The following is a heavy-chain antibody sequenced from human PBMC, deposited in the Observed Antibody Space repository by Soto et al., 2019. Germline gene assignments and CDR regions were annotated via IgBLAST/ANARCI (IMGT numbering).Heavy chain of an antibody. Sequence: QVQLVQSGAEVKKPGASVKVSCKASGYTFTSYYMHWVRQAPGQGLEWMGIINPSGGSTSYAQKFQGRVTMTRDTSTSTVYMELSSLRSEDTAVYYGASRVGRADRSSWWDIDYWGQGTLVTVSS. CDR2: INPSGGST. CDR3: ASRVGRADRSSWWDIDY. V-gene: IGHV1-46*01. CDR1: GYTFTSYY. D-gene: IGHD6-13*01. J-gene: IGHJ4*02.